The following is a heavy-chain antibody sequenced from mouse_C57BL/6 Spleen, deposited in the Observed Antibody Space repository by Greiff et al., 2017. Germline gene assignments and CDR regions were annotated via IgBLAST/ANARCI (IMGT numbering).Heavy chain of an antibody. Sequence: VKLQESGAELVKPGASVKMSCKASGYTFTTYPIEWMKQNHGKSLEWIGNFHPYNDDTKYNEKFKGKATLTVEKSSSTVYLELSRLTSDDSAVYYCARNDYDDGGYFDVWGTGTTVTVSS. CDR2: FHPYNDDT. D-gene: IGHD2-4*01. V-gene: IGHV1-47*01. CDR3: ARNDYDDGGYFDV. J-gene: IGHJ1*03. CDR1: GYTFTTYP.